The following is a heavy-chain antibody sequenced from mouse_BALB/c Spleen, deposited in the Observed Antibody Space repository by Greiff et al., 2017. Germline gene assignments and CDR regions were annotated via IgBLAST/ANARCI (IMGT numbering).Heavy chain of an antibody. CDR3: ARRGYGSSPFAY. Sequence: QVQLQQPGAELARPGASVKMSCKASGYTFTSYTMHWVKQRPGQGLEWIGYNNPSSGYTEYNQKFKDKTTLTADKSSSTAYMQLSSLTSEDSAVYYCARRGYGSSPFAYWGQGTLVTVSA. D-gene: IGHD1-1*01. CDR1: GYTFTSYT. J-gene: IGHJ3*01. CDR2: NNPSSGYT. V-gene: IGHV1-4*02.